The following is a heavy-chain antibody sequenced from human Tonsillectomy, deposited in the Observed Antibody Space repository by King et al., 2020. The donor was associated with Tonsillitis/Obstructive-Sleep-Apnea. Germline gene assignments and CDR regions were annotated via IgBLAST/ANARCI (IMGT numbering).Heavy chain of an antibody. D-gene: IGHD3-9*01. CDR1: GFTFYSYA. Sequence: VQLVESGGGLAQPGGSLRVSCAASGFTFYSYAMSWVRQAPGKGLEWVSTISGRGDITDYADSVKGRLTISRDNSKNTLSLQMNGLRVEDTAVYYCAKARVGTGYGFDSWGPGTLVTVSS. CDR2: ISGRGDIT. V-gene: IGHV3-23*04. J-gene: IGHJ4*02. CDR3: AKARVGTGYGFDS.